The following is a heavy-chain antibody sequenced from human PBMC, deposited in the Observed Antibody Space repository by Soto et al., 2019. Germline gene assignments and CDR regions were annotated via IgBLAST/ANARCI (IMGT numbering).Heavy chain of an antibody. CDR1: GFTFSSYG. J-gene: IGHJ3*02. V-gene: IGHV3-33*01. Sequence: HPGGSLRLSCAASGFTFSSYGMHWVRQAPGKGLEWVAVIWYDGSNKYYADSVKGRFTISRDNSKNTLYLQMNSLRAEDTAVYYCASATLWFGELSQGAWFAFDIWGQGTMVTVSS. CDR2: IWYDGSNK. CDR3: ASATLWFGELSQGAWFAFDI. D-gene: IGHD3-10*01.